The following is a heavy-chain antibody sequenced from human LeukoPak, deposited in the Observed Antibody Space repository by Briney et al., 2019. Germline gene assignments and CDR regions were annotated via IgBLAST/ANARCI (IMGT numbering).Heavy chain of an antibody. CDR1: GFTFSSYS. V-gene: IGHV3-21*01. CDR2: ISGSSSYI. CDR3: ARGWNSDYFDY. D-gene: IGHD1-7*01. Sequence: PGGSLRLSCAASGFTFSSYSMNWVRQAPGKGLEWVSSISGSSSYIYYADSVKGRFTISRDNAKKSLYLQMNSLRAEDTAMYYCARGWNSDYFDYWGQGTLVTVSS. J-gene: IGHJ4*02.